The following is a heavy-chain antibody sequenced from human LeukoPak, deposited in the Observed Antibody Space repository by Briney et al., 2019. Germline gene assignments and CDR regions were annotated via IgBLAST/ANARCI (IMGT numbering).Heavy chain of an antibody. V-gene: IGHV3-23*01. CDR3: AKPPGGAAADPFDY. CDR2: ISGSGGST. CDR1: GFTFSSYA. Sequence: QSGGSLRLSCAASGFTFSSYAMSWVRQAPGKGLDWVSAISGSGGSTYYADSVKGRFTISRDNSKNSLYLQMNSLRAEDTAVYYCAKPPGGAAADPFDYWGQGTLVTVSS. D-gene: IGHD6-13*01. J-gene: IGHJ4*02.